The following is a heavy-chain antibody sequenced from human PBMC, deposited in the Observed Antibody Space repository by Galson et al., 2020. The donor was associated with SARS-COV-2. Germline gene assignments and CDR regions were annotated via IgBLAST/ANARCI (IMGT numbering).Heavy chain of an antibody. CDR2: ISRHGDNT. CDR1: GFTFDTSA. J-gene: IGHJ4*02. V-gene: IGHV3-64D*08. Sequence: GASLRLSCSASGFTFDTSAMHWVRQTPGKGLEYVSAISRHGDNTYYSDSVKGRFTISRDNSKNTLNLQMSSLRPEDTAVYYCVQGVYDYVSGYPGFWGQGTQVTVSS. D-gene: IGHD5-12*01. CDR3: VQGVYDYVSGYPGF.